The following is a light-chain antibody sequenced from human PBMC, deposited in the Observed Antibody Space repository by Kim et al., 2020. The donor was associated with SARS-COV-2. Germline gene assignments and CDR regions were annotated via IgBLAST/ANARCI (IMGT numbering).Light chain of an antibody. CDR3: QAWDSGNYV. CDR1: KLGDKY. Sequence: SYELTQPPSVSVSPGQTASITCYGDKLGDKYACWYQQKPGQSPVLVIYQDSKRPSGIPERFSGSNSGNTATLTISGTEAMDEADYYCQAWDSGNYVFGAGTQVTVL. CDR2: QDS. J-gene: IGLJ1*01. V-gene: IGLV3-1*01.